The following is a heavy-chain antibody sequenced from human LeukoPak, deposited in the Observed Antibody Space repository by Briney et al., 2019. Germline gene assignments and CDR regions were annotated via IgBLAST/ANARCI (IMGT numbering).Heavy chain of an antibody. D-gene: IGHD6-19*01. V-gene: IGHV4-34*01. Sequence: SETLSLTCAVYGGSFSGYYWSWIRQPPGKGLEWIGEINHSGSTNYNPSLKSRVTISVDTSKNQFSLKLSSVTAADTAAYYCARAPAGTLLYYYYYMDVWGKGTTVTVSS. CDR1: GGSFSGYY. J-gene: IGHJ6*03. CDR3: ARAPAGTLLYYYYYMDV. CDR2: INHSGST.